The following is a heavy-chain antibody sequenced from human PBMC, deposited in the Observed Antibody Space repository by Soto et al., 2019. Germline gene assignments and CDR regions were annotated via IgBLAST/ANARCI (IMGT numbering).Heavy chain of an antibody. D-gene: IGHD1-7*01. CDR1: GFTFSSYG. CDR2: IWYDGSNK. Sequence: QVQLVESGGGVVQPGRSLRLSCAASGFTFSSYGMHWVRQAPGKGLEWVAVIWYDGSNKYYADSVKGRFTISRDNSKNTLNLQMNSLIAEDTAVYYCARDDITGTTRGLDYWGQGTLVTVSS. CDR3: ARDDITGTTRGLDY. V-gene: IGHV3-33*01. J-gene: IGHJ4*02.